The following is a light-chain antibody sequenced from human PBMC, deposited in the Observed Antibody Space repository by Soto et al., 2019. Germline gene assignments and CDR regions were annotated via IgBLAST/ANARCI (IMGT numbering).Light chain of an antibody. CDR2: DAS. CDR3: QQYENLPT. Sequence: DIQMTQSPSSVSASVGDRFTITCRASQDIYNFLKWYHQKPGKAPKVVIYDASNLEAGVPSRFRGSGSGTDFTFTISRLQPEDIATYYCQQYENLPTFGQGTRLEIK. V-gene: IGKV1-33*01. CDR1: QDIYNF. J-gene: IGKJ5*01.